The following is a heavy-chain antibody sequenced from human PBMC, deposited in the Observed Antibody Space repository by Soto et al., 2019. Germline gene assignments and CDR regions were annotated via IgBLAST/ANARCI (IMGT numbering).Heavy chain of an antibody. CDR2: IYYSGST. D-gene: IGHD3-10*01. Sequence: SETLSLTCTVSGASLSSGGYYWSWIRQHPGRGLEWIGYIYYSGSTYYNPSLTSRVSISVDTSKNQFSLKLSSVTAADTAVYYCASRAGSGSYSDWFDPWGQGTLVTVSS. CDR3: ASRAGSGSYSDWFDP. CDR1: GASLSSGGYY. J-gene: IGHJ5*02. V-gene: IGHV4-31*03.